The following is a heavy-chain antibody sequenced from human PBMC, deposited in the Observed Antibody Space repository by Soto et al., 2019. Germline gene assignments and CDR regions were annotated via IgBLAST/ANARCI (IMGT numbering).Heavy chain of an antibody. CDR1: GYYFTAYD. J-gene: IGHJ6*02. CDR3: GRGPSPRAPAGGTPYYYAMDV. V-gene: IGHV1-8*02. D-gene: IGHD6-13*01. Sequence: SVQVCFKASGYYFTAYDINWVRQASGQGLEWMGWMNPINGATGSARRFQGRVSMTRNTATATAYLELTSLRSDDSAVYYCGRGPSPRAPAGGTPYYYAMDVWGQGTTVTVSS. CDR2: MNPINGAT.